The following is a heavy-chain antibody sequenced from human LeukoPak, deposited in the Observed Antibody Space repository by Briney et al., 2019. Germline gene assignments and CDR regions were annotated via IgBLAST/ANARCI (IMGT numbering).Heavy chain of an antibody. CDR1: GYTFTSYA. J-gene: IGHJ4*02. CDR3: ARAWLGYCSGGSCYYPETPDY. CDR2: INTNTGNP. D-gene: IGHD2-15*01. V-gene: IGHV7-4-1*02. Sequence: ASVKVSCKASGYTFTSYAMNWVRQAPGQGLEWMGWINTNTGNPTYAQGFTGRFVFSLDTSVSTAYLQISSLKAEDTAVYYCARAWLGYCSGGSCYYPETPDYWGQGTLVTVSS.